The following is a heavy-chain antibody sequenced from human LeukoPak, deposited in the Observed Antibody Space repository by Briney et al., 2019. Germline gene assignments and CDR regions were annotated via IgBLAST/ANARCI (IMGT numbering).Heavy chain of an antibody. D-gene: IGHD5-24*01. CDR1: GFTFSSYA. CDR2: ISYDGSNK. J-gene: IGHJ6*02. V-gene: IGHV3-30*04. Sequence: RTGGALRLSCAASGFTFSSYAMHWVRQAPGKGLEWVALISYDGSNKYYADSVKGRFTISRDNSKNTLYLQMNSLRAEDTAVYYCARPHGYNCYYYSGMDVWGQGTTVTVSS. CDR3: ARPHGYNCYYYSGMDV.